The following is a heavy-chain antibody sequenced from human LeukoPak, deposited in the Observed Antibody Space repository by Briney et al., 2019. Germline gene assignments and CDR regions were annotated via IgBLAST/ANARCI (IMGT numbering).Heavy chain of an antibody. V-gene: IGHV3-20*04. CDR1: GFTFDDYE. Sequence: GGSLRLSCAASGFTFDDYEMSWVRQAPGKGLEWVAGINWNGGRKGYADSVKGRFTISRDNSKNTLYLQMNSLRAEDTAVYYCAKWGATTEGYFDYWGQGTLVTVSS. J-gene: IGHJ4*02. CDR2: INWNGGRK. D-gene: IGHD1-26*01. CDR3: AKWGATTEGYFDY.